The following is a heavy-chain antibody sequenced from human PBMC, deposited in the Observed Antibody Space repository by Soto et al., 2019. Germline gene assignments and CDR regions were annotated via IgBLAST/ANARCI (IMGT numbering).Heavy chain of an antibody. Sequence: QVQLQESGPGLVKPSQTLSLTCIVSGDSISSGDYHWSWIRQHPGNGLAWIGYIYYRGSTYYNPCLKSPVTISIAASENQVSLTLTSVTAADTAVYYCASAGGLAARLDYWGPGTLVTVSS. CDR2: IYYRGST. D-gene: IGHD6-6*01. J-gene: IGHJ4*02. CDR1: GDSISSGDYH. CDR3: ASAGGLAARLDY. V-gene: IGHV4-31*01.